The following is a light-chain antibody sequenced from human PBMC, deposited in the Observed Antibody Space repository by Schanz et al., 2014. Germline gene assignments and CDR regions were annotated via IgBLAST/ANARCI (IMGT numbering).Light chain of an antibody. V-gene: IGKV3-20*01. CDR2: GAS. J-gene: IGKJ4*01. CDR3: QQYVGSPPIT. Sequence: EIVLTQSPGTLSLSPGERATLSCRASQSVSSSYLAWYQQKPGQAPRLLIYGASSRATGIPDRFSGSGSGTDFTLTISRLEPEDFAVYYCQQYVGSPPITFGGGTKVEIK. CDR1: QSVSSSY.